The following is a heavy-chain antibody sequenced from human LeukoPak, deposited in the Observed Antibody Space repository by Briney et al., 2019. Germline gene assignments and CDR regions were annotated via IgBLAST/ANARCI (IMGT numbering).Heavy chain of an antibody. CDR1: GYFLAAYY. D-gene: IGHD5/OR15-5a*01. V-gene: IGHV1-2*02. J-gene: IGHJ4*02. Sequence: ASVKVSCKASGYFLAAYYMHWVRLAPGQGLEWMGWINPTSGGANYAQKFQGRVTLTRNTSLSTVYMEINGLQFDDSGVYFCARDVYRFLRYHFDAWGQGTPVTVFS. CDR3: ARDVYRFLRYHFDA. CDR2: INPTSGGA.